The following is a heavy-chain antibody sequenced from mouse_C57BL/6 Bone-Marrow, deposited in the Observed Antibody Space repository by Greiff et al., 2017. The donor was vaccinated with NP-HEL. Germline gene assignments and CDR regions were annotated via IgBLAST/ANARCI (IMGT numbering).Heavy chain of an antibody. V-gene: IGHV1-54*01. J-gene: IGHJ2*01. D-gene: IGHD1-1*01. CDR3: ARSGRDGSSQYFDY. Sequence: QVQLQQSGAELVRPGTSVKVSCKASGYAFTNYLIEWVKQRPGQGLEWIGVINPGSGGTNYNEKFKGKATLTADKSSSTAYMQLSSLTSEDSAVYFCARSGRDGSSQYFDYWGQGTTLTVSS. CDR1: GYAFTNYL. CDR2: INPGSGGT.